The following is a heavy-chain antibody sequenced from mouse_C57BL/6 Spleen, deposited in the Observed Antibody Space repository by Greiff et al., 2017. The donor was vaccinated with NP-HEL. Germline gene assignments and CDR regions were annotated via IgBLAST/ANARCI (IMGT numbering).Heavy chain of an antibody. Sequence: EIQLQQSGPELVKPGASVKMSCKASGYTFTDYNMHWVKQSHGKSLEWIGYINPNNGGTSYNQKFKGKATLTVNKSSSTAYMELRSLTSEDSAVYYCARGEVYDGYYKDYWGQGTTLTVSS. J-gene: IGHJ2*01. CDR2: INPNNGGT. V-gene: IGHV1-22*01. CDR3: ARGEVYDGYYKDY. D-gene: IGHD2-3*01. CDR1: GYTFTDYN.